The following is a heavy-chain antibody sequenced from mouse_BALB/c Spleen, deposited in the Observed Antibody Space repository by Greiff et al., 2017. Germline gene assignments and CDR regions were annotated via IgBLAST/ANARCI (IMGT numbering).Heavy chain of an antibody. D-gene: IGHD1-2*01. CDR2: ISSGSSTI. CDR3: ARPYYGYLSWFAC. Sequence: EVKLVESGGGLVQPGGSRKLSCAASGFTFSSFGMHWVRQAPEKGLEWVAYISSGSSTIYYADTVKGRFTISRDNPKNTLFLQMTSLRSEDTAMYYCARPYYGYLSWFACWGQGTLVTVSA. V-gene: IGHV5-17*02. CDR1: GFTFSSFG. J-gene: IGHJ3*01.